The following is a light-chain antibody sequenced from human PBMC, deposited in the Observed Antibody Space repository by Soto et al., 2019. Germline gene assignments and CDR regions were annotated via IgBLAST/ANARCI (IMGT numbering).Light chain of an antibody. J-gene: IGKJ1*01. CDR1: HIGSSY. Sequence: EIVLTQSPGTLSLSPGERAILSCRASHIGSSYLAWSQQKPGQAPRLLIYGTSSRATGIPDRFSGSGSGTDFTLTISRLEPEDFAVYYCQQYGSSPPWTFGQGTKVEIK. CDR3: QQYGSSPPWT. V-gene: IGKV3-20*01. CDR2: GTS.